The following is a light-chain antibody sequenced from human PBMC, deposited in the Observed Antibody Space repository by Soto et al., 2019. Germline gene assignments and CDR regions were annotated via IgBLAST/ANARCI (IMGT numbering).Light chain of an antibody. V-gene: IGKV3-15*01. CDR1: QSINSE. CDR3: QQGDYWPLT. CDR2: GAS. J-gene: IGKJ2*01. Sequence: EIVMTQSPATLSLSPGERAALSCRASQSINSELAWYQQKPGQPPRLLIYGASTRATGVPARFTGSESGSEFTRTMSGLHSEDFAVYYGQQGDYWPLTFGQGTRLEI.